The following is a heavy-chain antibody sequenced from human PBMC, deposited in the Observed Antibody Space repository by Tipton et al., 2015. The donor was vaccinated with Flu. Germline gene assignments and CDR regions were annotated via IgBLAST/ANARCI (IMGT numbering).Heavy chain of an antibody. Sequence: LRLSCAVYGGSFSGYYWSWIRQPPGKGLEWIGEINHSGSTNYNPSLKSRVTISVDTSKNQFSLKLSSVTAADTAVYYCARGLGQSVDTAMVIKEYYFDYWGQGTLVTVSS. CDR1: GGSFSGYY. CDR2: INHSGST. V-gene: IGHV4-34*01. J-gene: IGHJ4*02. CDR3: ARGLGQSVDTAMVIKEYYFDY. D-gene: IGHD5-18*01.